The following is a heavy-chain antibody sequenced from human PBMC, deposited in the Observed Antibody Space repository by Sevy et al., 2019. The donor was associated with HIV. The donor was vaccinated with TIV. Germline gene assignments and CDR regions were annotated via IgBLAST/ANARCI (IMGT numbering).Heavy chain of an antibody. CDR1: GFTFNMYG. D-gene: IGHD1-1*01. V-gene: IGHV3-33*08. CDR2: IWYDGSIK. J-gene: IGHJ3*02. CDR3: ASEHNWDDAFDI. Sequence: GGSLRLSCAASGFTFNMYGMHWVRQAPGKGLEWVGQIWYDGSIKNYADSVKGRFTISRDNSKSTLYLQMNSLRGEDTAVYFCASEHNWDDAFDIWGQGTMVTVSS.